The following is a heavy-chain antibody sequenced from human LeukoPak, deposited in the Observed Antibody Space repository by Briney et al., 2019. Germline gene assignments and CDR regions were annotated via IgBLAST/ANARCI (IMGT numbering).Heavy chain of an antibody. J-gene: IGHJ4*02. D-gene: IGHD2-15*01. Sequence: SETLSLTCAVYGGSFSGYYWSWIRQPPGKGLEWIGEINHSGSTNYNPSLKSRVTISVDTSKNQFSLKLSSVTAADTAVYYCARGGIVVVVANPYYFDYWGQGALVTVSS. CDR2: INHSGST. CDR3: ARGGIVVVVANPYYFDY. CDR1: GGSFSGYY. V-gene: IGHV4-34*01.